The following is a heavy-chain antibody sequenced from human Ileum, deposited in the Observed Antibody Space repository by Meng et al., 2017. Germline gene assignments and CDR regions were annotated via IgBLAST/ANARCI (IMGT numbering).Heavy chain of an antibody. CDR1: GFIVSTNF. Sequence: EVQLVESGGGLVQPGGSLRLSCAASGFIVSTNFMSWVRQAPGKGLEWVSVIYSGGSTYYADSVKGRFTISRDKSKNTLYLQMNSLRAEDTAVYYCAGHQNDWNYFDYWGRGTLVTVSS. CDR2: IYSGGST. V-gene: IGHV3-66*04. CDR3: AGHQNDWNYFDY. J-gene: IGHJ4*02. D-gene: IGHD2-21*01.